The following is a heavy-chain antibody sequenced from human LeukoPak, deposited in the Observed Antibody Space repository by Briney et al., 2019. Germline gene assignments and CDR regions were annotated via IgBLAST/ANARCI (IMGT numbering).Heavy chain of an antibody. J-gene: IGHJ6*03. Sequence: SGGSLRLSCAASGFTFSSYGMHWVRQAPGKGLEWVVFIRYDGSKKYYTDSVKGRFTISRDNSKNTLYLQMNSLSAEDTAFYYCAKEELRRITMWGYMDVWGKGTTVTISS. V-gene: IGHV3-30*02. CDR1: GFTFSSYG. CDR2: IRYDGSKK. CDR3: AKEELRRITMWGYMDV. D-gene: IGHD3-10*02.